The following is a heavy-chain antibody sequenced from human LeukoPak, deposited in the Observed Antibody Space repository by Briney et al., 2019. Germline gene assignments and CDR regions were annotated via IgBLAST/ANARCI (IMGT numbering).Heavy chain of an antibody. D-gene: IGHD5-18*01. J-gene: IGHJ4*02. CDR1: GYTLTDHH. Sequence: APVTVSCKASGYTLTDHHLIWVRQAPGQGLEWMGWIRPNSGGIKYAQEFQGRVTVTRDTSISTAYMELTSLTSDDTAIYYCARDPVDGYSHYDFWGQGTLVTVSS. CDR3: ARDPVDGYSHYDF. V-gene: IGHV1-2*02. CDR2: IRPNSGGI.